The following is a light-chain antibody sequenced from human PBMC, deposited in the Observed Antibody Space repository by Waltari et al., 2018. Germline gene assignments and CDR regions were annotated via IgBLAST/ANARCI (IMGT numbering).Light chain of an antibody. V-gene: IGKV3-15*01. J-gene: IGKJ2*01. CDR2: GAS. CDR3: QQYNNWPPYT. CDR1: QSVSNN. Sequence: EILMTQFPATLSVSPGDRATLSCRASQSVSNNVAWYQQKPGQAPRLLMYGASIRATGIPVRFSGSGSGTEFTLTISSLQSEDFAVYYCQQYNNWPPYTFGRGTKLEIK.